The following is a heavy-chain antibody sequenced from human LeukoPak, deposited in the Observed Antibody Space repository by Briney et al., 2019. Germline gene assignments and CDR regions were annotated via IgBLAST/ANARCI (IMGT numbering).Heavy chain of an antibody. Sequence: GASVKVSCKASGYTFTGYYMHWVRQAPGQGLEWMGWINPNSGGTNYAQKFQGRVTMTRDTSISTAYMELSRLRSDDTAVYYCARAPNDYSNYFDYWGQGTLVTVSS. CDR1: GYTFTGYY. J-gene: IGHJ4*02. CDR3: ARAPNDYSNYFDY. D-gene: IGHD4-11*01. V-gene: IGHV1-2*02. CDR2: INPNSGGT.